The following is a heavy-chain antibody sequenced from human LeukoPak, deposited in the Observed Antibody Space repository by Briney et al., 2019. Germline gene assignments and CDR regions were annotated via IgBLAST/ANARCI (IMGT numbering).Heavy chain of an antibody. CDR1: GFTFSSYS. D-gene: IGHD3-9*01. CDR2: ISSSSSTI. V-gene: IGHV3-48*02. CDR3: ARVATSRYDILTGYYTGARTLDY. Sequence: PGGSLRLSCADSGFTFSSYSMNWVRQAPGKGLEWVSYISSSSSTIYYADSVKGRFTISRDNAKNSLYLQMNSLRDEDTAVYYCARVATSRYDILTGYYTGARTLDYWGQGTLVTVSS. J-gene: IGHJ4*02.